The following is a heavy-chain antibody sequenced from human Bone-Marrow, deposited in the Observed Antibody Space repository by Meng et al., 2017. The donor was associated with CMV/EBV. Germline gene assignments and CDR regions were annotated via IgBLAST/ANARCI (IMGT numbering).Heavy chain of an antibody. J-gene: IGHJ4*02. V-gene: IGHV3-48*03. CDR2: ISSSGSTI. Sequence: AGSLGLSCAASGFTFSSYEMNWVRLAPGKGLEWVSYISSSGSTIYYADSVKGRFTISRDNAKNSLYLQMNSLRAEDTAVYYCARASKAGEVVKVGFDYWGQGTLVTVSS. D-gene: IGHD3-22*01. CDR3: ARASKAGEVVKVGFDY. CDR1: GFTFSSYE.